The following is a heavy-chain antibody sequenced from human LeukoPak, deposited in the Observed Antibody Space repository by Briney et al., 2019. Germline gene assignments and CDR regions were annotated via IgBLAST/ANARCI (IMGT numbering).Heavy chain of an antibody. CDR2: ISAYNGNT. Sequence: SVQVSCKASGYTFTSYGISWVRPAPGQGLEWMGWISAYNGNTNYAQKLQGRVTMTTDTSTSTAYMELRSLRSDDTAVYYCARDYGDYSWFDPWGQGTLVTVSS. J-gene: IGHJ5*02. D-gene: IGHD4-17*01. V-gene: IGHV1-18*04. CDR1: GYTFTSYG. CDR3: ARDYGDYSWFDP.